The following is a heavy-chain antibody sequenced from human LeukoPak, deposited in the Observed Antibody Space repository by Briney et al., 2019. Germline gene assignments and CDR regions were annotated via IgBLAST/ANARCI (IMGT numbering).Heavy chain of an antibody. CDR1: GGSINSDDY. V-gene: IGHV4-30-4*02. D-gene: IGHD5-18*01. Sequence: KPSETLSLTCTVSGGSINSDDYWSWIRQPPGKGLEWIGHINNSGNKYYNPSLRSRVTISVDTSRNQFSLMLNSVTAADTAMYYCARDGYNYGGRLLDYWGQGTLVTVSS. J-gene: IGHJ4*02. CDR3: ARDGYNYGGRLLDY. CDR2: INNSGNK.